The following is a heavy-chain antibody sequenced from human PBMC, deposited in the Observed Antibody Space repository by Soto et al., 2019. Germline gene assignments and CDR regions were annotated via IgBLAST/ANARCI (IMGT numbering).Heavy chain of an antibody. CDR2: IISVLGRA. J-gene: IGHJ5*02. CDR1: GGSFRTYT. D-gene: IGHD3-10*01. V-gene: IGHV1-69*08. CDR3: ARGIGDPDGDGNWFDP. Sequence: QVQLVQSGAEVKKPGSSVRVSSKSSGGSFRTYTINWARQAPGQGLEWVGRIISVLGRANYAQKFQGRVTLTADKFTSTAYMELSSLRSDDTAVYFCARGIGDPDGDGNWFDPWGQGTLVTVSS.